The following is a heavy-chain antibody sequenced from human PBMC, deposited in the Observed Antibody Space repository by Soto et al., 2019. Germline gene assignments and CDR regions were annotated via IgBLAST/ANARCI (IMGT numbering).Heavy chain of an antibody. V-gene: IGHV4-39*01. J-gene: IGHJ3*01. Sequence: PSETLSLTCTVSGGSISSSDSYWGWVRQPPGKGLEWIGNIYYSGTTYYNPSLKSRVTISVDASKNQFILKLSSVTAADTAVYYCARRDSGRPLDVWGQGTMVTVSS. CDR2: IYYSGTT. D-gene: IGHD1-26*01. CDR1: GGSISSSDSY. CDR3: ARRDSGRPLDV.